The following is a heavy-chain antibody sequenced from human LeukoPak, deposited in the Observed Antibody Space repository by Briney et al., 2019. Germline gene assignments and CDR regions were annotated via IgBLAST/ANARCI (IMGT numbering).Heavy chain of an antibody. J-gene: IGHJ4*02. CDR3: ARLTSDPYCGGDCSMLVFDY. D-gene: IGHD2-21*02. CDR1: GYSFTSYW. CDR2: IYPGDSDT. V-gene: IGHV5-51*01. Sequence: GESLKISCKGSGYSFTSYWIGWVRQMPGEGLEWMGIIYPGDSDTRYSPSFQGQVTISADKSISTAYLQWSSLKASDTAMYYCARLTSDPYCGGDCSMLVFDYWGQGTLVTVSS.